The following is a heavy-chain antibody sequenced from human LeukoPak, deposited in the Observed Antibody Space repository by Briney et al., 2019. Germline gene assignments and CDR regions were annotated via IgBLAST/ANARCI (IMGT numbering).Heavy chain of an antibody. CDR3: VRHSYSSGWYGFSVFDC. Sequence: GGSLRLSCSASGFTFSSYAMHWVRQAPGKGLEYVSAISSNGGSTYYADSVKGRFTISRDNSKNTLYLQMSSLRAEDTAAYYCVRHSYSSGWYGFSVFDCWGQGTLVTVSS. V-gene: IGHV3-64D*06. CDR2: ISSNGGST. CDR1: GFTFSSYA. J-gene: IGHJ4*02. D-gene: IGHD6-19*01.